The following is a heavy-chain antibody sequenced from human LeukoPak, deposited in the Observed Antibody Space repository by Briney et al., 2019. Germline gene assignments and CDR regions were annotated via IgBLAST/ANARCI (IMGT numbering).Heavy chain of an antibody. V-gene: IGHV1-2*02. CDR1: GYTFTGYY. CDR2: INPNSGGT. Sequence: ASVKVSCKASGYTFTGYYMQWVRQAPGQGLEWMGWINPNSGGTNYAQKFQGRVTMTRDTSISTAYMELSSLRSEDTAVYYCARSAGRYSSSSYFDYWGQGTLATVSS. J-gene: IGHJ4*02. D-gene: IGHD6-13*01. CDR3: ARSAGRYSSSSYFDY.